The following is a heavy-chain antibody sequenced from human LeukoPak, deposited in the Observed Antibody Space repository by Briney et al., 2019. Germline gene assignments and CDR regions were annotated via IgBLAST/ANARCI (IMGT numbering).Heavy chain of an antibody. CDR1: GYTFTSYA. CDR3: ARGNSISLFE. J-gene: IGHJ4*02. Sequence: GASVKVSCKASGYTFTSYAISWVRQAPGQGLEWMGRIIPIFGTANYAQRFQGRVTITTDESTSTAYMELSSLRSEDTAVYYCARGNSISLFEWGQGTLVTVSS. CDR2: IIPIFGTA. D-gene: IGHD6-6*01. V-gene: IGHV1-69*05.